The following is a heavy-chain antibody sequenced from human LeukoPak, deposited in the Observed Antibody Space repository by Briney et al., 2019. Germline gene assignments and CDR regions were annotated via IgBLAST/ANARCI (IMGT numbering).Heavy chain of an antibody. CDR3: ARGSKSPYYMDV. CDR2: IYYSGST. D-gene: IGHD5/OR15-5a*01. J-gene: IGHJ6*03. V-gene: IGHV4-59*01. Sequence: PSETLSLTCTVSGGSISSYYWSWIRQPPGKGLEWIGYIYYSGSTNYNPSLRSRVTISVDTSKNQFALKLSSVTAADTAVYYCARGSKSPYYMDVWGKGTTVTISS. CDR1: GGSISSYY.